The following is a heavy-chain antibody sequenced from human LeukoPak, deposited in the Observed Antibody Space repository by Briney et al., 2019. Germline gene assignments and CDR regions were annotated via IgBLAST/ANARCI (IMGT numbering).Heavy chain of an antibody. D-gene: IGHD2-15*01. CDR3: ARHPGGVVGGNYYYGMDV. CDR1: GDSISRCY. J-gene: IGHJ6*02. CDR2: IHYSGST. Sequence: PSETLSLTCTVSGDSISRCYWSWIRQPPGPGLEWIGYIHYSGSTNYNPSLKSRVSISVDTSKTQFSLKLSSVTAADTAMYYCARHPGGVVGGNYYYGMDVWGQGTTVTVSS. V-gene: IGHV4-59*08.